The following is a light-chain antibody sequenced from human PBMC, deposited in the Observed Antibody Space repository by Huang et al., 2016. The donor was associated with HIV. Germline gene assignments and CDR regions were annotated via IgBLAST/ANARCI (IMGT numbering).Light chain of an antibody. CDR2: VVS. Sequence: DIQMTQSPSSLSASVGDRVTIACRASQSIGTYLNWYQQKPGKAPRLLIHVVSSLQSGVPSRFSGSGSGTDFTLTISSLQPEDFATYYCQQSYSALGLTFGGGTKVEIK. CDR1: QSIGTY. CDR3: QQSYSALGLT. V-gene: IGKV1-39*01. J-gene: IGKJ4*01.